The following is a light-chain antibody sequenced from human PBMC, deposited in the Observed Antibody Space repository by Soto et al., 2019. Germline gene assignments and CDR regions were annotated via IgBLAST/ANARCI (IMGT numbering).Light chain of an antibody. Sequence: EIVLTQSPGTLSLSPGERATLSCRASQSVSSSYLAWYQQKPGQAPRLLIYGASSRATGIPDRFSGGGSGTDFTLTIVGLDPEDFAVYYCHQYGSSPWTFGQGTKVEIK. V-gene: IGKV3-20*01. CDR2: GAS. CDR1: QSVSSSY. J-gene: IGKJ1*01. CDR3: HQYGSSPWT.